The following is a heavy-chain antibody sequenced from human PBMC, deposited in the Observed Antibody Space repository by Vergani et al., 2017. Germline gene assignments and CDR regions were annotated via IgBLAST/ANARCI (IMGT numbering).Heavy chain of an antibody. CDR1: GGSISSHY. CDR3: ARQSSTSLAAFNYYYYYMDV. V-gene: IGHV4-59*08. D-gene: IGHD2-2*01. J-gene: IGHJ6*03. CDR2: INHSGST. Sequence: QVQLQESGPGLVKPSETLSLTCTVSGGSISSHYWSWIRQPPGKGLEWIGEINHSGSTYYNPSLKSRVTISVDTSKNQFSLKLSSVTAADTAVYYCARQSSTSLAAFNYYYYYMDVWGKGTTVTVSS.